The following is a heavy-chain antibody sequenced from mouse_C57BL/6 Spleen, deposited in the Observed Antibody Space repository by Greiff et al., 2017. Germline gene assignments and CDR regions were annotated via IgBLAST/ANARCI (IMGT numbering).Heavy chain of an antibody. J-gene: IGHJ3*01. V-gene: IGHV1-39*01. CDR1: GYTFTDYN. CDR3: ARTSDGYYPAWFAY. D-gene: IGHD2-3*01. CDR2: INPNYGTT. Sequence: EVQGVQSGPELVKPGASVKISCKASGYTFTDYNMNWVKQSTGKSLEWIGVINPNYGTTSYNQKFKGKATLTVDKSSSTAYMQLNSLTSEDSAVYYCARTSDGYYPAWFAYWGQGTLVTVSA.